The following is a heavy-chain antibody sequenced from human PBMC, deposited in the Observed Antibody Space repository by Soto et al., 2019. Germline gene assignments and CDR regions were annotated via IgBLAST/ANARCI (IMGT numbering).Heavy chain of an antibody. CDR2: INHSGST. D-gene: IGHD5-18*01. J-gene: IGHJ4*02. V-gene: IGHV4-34*01. CDR1: GGSFSGYY. CDR3: ARRIGYSYGYDFDY. Sequence: KSSETLSLTCAVYGGSFSGYYWSWIRQPPGKGLEWIGEINHSGSTNYNPSLKSRVTISVDTSKNQFSLKLSSVTAADTAVYYCARRIGYSYGYDFDYWGQGTLVTAPQ.